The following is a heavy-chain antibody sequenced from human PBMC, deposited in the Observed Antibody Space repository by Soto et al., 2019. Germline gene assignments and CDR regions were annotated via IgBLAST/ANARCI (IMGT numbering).Heavy chain of an antibody. J-gene: IGHJ3*02. CDR2: ISGSGGST. Sequence: VGSLRLSCAASGFTFSSYSMNWVRQAPLKGLEWVSAISGSGGSTYYADSVKGRFTISRDNSKNTLYLQMNSLRAEDTAVYYCAKDTMIVVVITLDFDIWGQGTMVTVSS. D-gene: IGHD3-22*01. CDR3: AKDTMIVVVITLDFDI. CDR1: GFTFSSYS. V-gene: IGHV3-23*01.